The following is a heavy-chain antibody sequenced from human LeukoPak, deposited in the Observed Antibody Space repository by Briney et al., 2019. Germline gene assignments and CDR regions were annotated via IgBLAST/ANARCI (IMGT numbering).Heavy chain of an antibody. Sequence: PGGSLRLSCAASGFTFSSYSMNWVRQAPGKGLEWVSYISSSSSTIYYADSVKGRFTISRDNAKNSLYLQMNSLRAEDTAVYYCARTYCGGDCWYYYYYMDVWGKGTTVTVSS. J-gene: IGHJ6*03. CDR3: ARTYCGGDCWYYYYYMDV. D-gene: IGHD2-21*01. V-gene: IGHV3-48*01. CDR1: GFTFSSYS. CDR2: ISSSSSTI.